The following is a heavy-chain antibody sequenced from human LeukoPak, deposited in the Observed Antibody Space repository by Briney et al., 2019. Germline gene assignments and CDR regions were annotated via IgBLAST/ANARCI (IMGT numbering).Heavy chain of an antibody. D-gene: IGHD6-6*01. CDR3: ARALAARRRLTYYYGMDV. V-gene: IGHV3-23*01. Sequence: GGSLRLSCAASGFTFASFAMSWVRQAPGKGLEWVSAISGGDGSTYYTDSVKGRFTISTDNSKNMLYLQMNSLRAEDTAVYYCARALAARRRLTYYYGMDVWGQGTTVTVSS. CDR2: ISGGDGST. CDR1: GFTFASFA. J-gene: IGHJ6*02.